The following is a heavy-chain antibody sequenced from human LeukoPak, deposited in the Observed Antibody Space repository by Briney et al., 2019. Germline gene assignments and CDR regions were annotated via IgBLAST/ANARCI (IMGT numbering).Heavy chain of an antibody. J-gene: IGHJ4*02. Sequence: PGGSLRLSCAASGFTFSNYWMSWVRQAPGKGLEWGANIREDGSEKYYVDSVKGRFTISRDNAKNSLYLQMNSLRAEDTAVYYCARFRNYLVDYWGQGTLVTVSS. CDR1: GFTFSNYW. CDR2: IREDGSEK. CDR3: ARFRNYLVDY. D-gene: IGHD1-7*01. V-gene: IGHV3-7*01.